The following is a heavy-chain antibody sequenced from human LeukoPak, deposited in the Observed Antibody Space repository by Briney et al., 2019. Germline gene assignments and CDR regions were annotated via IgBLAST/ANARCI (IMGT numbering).Heavy chain of an antibody. CDR3: ASQWVDSGSPGNWFDP. J-gene: IGHJ5*02. CDR1: GGTFSSYA. Sequence: VASVKVSCKASGGTFSSYAMSWVRQAPGQGLEWMGRIIPILGIANYAQKFQGRVTITADKSTSTAYMELSSLRSEDTAVYYCASQWVDSGSPGNWFDPWGQVTLVTVSS. CDR2: IIPILGIA. V-gene: IGHV1-69*04. D-gene: IGHD1-26*01.